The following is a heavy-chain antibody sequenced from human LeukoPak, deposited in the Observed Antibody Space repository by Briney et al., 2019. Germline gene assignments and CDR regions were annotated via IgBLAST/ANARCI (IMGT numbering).Heavy chain of an antibody. CDR2: IYYSGST. CDR3: ARGGGGGDYNWFDP. J-gene: IGHJ5*02. V-gene: IGHV4-31*03. D-gene: IGHD2-21*02. Sequence: SSETLSLTCTVSGGSISSGGYYWSWIRQHPGKGPEWVGYIYYSGSTYYNPSLKSRVTISVDTSKNQFSLKLSSVTAADTAVYYCARGGGGGDYNWFDPWGQGTLVTVSS. CDR1: GGSISSGGYY.